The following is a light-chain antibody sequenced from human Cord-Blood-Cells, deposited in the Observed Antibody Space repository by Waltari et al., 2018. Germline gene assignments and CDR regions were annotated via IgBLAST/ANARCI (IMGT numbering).Light chain of an antibody. CDR3: SSYTSSSTLYV. J-gene: IGLJ1*01. Sequence: QSALTQPASVSGSSGQSITISCTATSSDVGGYHYVAWYQQHSAKAPKLMIYDVSNRPAGLSNRLSGSQSGNTASLAISGLQAEDDADYYCSSYTSSSTLYVFGTGTKVTV. V-gene: IGLV2-14*03. CDR1: SSDVGGYHY. CDR2: DVS.